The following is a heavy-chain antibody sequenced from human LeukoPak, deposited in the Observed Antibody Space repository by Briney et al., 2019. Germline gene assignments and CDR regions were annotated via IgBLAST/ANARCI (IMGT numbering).Heavy chain of an antibody. CDR3: AKDSTSIQLYMDV. CDR2: IIRSGGNT. CDR1: GFTFSVYV. D-gene: IGHD5-18*01. J-gene: IGHJ6*03. Sequence: HSGGSLRLSCAASGFTFSVYVMSWVRQARGKGVEGVSSIIRSGGNTYYAPSVKAPFTISTDNSKHTLYLQMTSLRAEDTAVYYCAKDSTSIQLYMDVWGKGTTVTVSS. V-gene: IGHV3-23*01.